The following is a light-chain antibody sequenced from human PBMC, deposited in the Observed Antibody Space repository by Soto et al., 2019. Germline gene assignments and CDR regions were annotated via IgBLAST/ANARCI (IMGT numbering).Light chain of an antibody. CDR3: QQYGSSGT. CDR1: QSVSNNY. J-gene: IGKJ1*01. Sequence: SVLIECPGILYLSPGERATLSCRASQSVSNNYLAWYQQKPGQAPRLLIYGASNRATGIPDRFSGSGSGTDFTLTISRLEPEDFAVYYCQQYGSSGTFGQGTKVDIK. V-gene: IGKV3-20*01. CDR2: GAS.